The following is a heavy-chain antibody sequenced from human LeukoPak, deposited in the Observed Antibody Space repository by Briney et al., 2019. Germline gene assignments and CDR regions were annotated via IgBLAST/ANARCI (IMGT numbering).Heavy chain of an antibody. V-gene: IGHV3-66*01. CDR1: GFTVNSNY. CDR3: ARDSSGGGWRYFDY. CDR2: IYRTGTT. Sequence: GGSLRLSCAASGFTVNSNYMSWVRQAPGKGLEWVSVIYRTGTTYYADSVKGRFTISRDNSKNTLYLEMNSLRAEDTAVYYCARDSSGGGWRYFDYWGQGTLVTVSS. D-gene: IGHD6-19*01. J-gene: IGHJ4*02.